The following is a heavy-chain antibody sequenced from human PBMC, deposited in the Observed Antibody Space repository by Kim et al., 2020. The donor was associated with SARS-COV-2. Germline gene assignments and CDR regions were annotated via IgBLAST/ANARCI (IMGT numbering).Heavy chain of an antibody. D-gene: IGHD6-19*01. Sequence: SETLSLTCTVSGGSISSYYWSWIRQPPGKGLEWIGYIYYSGSTNYNPSLKSRVTISVDTSKNLFSLKLSSVTAADTAVYYCASQAVADTGEFDYWGQGTLVTVSS. CDR2: IYYSGST. CDR3: ASQAVADTGEFDY. CDR1: GGSISSYY. V-gene: IGHV4-59*01. J-gene: IGHJ4*02.